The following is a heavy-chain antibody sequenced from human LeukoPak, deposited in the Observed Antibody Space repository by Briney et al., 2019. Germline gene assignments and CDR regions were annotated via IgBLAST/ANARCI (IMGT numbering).Heavy chain of an antibody. D-gene: IGHD6-13*01. Sequence: GSLRLSCAASGFTFSSYGMHWVRQAPGKGLEWVAVISYDGSNKYYADSVKGRFTISRDNSKNTLYLQMNSLRAEDTAVYYCAKDRVWRAAAGTWGYGMDVWGQGTTVTVSS. CDR3: AKDRVWRAAAGTWGYGMDV. CDR1: GFTFSSYG. CDR2: ISYDGSNK. J-gene: IGHJ6*02. V-gene: IGHV3-30*18.